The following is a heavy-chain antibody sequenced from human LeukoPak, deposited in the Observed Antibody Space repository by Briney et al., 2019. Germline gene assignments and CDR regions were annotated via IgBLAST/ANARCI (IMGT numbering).Heavy chain of an antibody. D-gene: IGHD1-26*01. CDR1: AFTFSRYE. Sequence: GGSLRLFCAPSAFTFSRYEMNWVRQAPGKGLEWVSYISSSGSNIYYAVSVKGRLPLYRDNAKNSLYLQMNSLRAEDTAVYYCARDEIKWESVVYYYYGMDVWGQGTTVTVSS. V-gene: IGHV3-48*03. CDR3: ARDEIKWESVVYYYYGMDV. CDR2: ISSSGSNI. J-gene: IGHJ6*02.